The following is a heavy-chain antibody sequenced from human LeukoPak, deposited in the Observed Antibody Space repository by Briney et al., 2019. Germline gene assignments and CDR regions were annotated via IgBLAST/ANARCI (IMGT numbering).Heavy chain of an antibody. D-gene: IGHD3-3*01. CDR3: ARGTISDGHFDY. CDR2: IIPIFGTA. CDR1: GGTFSSYA. Sequence: SVKVSCKASGGTFSSYAISWVRQAPGQGLEWMGGIIPIFGTANYAQKFQGRVTFTADESTSTAYMELSSLRSEDAAVYYCARGTISDGHFDYWGQGTLVTVSS. J-gene: IGHJ4*02. V-gene: IGHV1-69*13.